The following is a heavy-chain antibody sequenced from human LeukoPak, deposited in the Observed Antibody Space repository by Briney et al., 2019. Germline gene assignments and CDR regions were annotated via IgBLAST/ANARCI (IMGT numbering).Heavy chain of an antibody. CDR2: ISAYNGNT. Sequence: GASVKVSCKASGYTFTSYDISWVRQAPGQGLEWMGWISAYNGNTNYAQKLQGRVTMTTDTSTSTAYMELRSLRSDDTAVYYCARDSLGDYVWGSYRHDFDYWGQGTLVTVSS. V-gene: IGHV1-18*01. CDR1: GYTFTSYD. D-gene: IGHD3-16*02. J-gene: IGHJ4*02. CDR3: ARDSLGDYVWGSYRHDFDY.